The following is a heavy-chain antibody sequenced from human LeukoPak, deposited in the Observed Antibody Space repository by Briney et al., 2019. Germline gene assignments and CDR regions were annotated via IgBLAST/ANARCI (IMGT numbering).Heavy chain of an antibody. D-gene: IGHD3-16*02. CDR3: ARRRMRPSYDYVWVSYRSYYFDY. Sequence: PSQTLSLTCTVSGGSISSGDYYWSWIRQPPGKGLEWIGYIYYSGSTYYNPSLKSRVTISVDTSKNQFSLKLSSVTAADTAVYYCARRRMRPSYDYVWVSYRSYYFDYWGQGTLVTVSS. CDR1: GGSISSGDYY. CDR2: IYYSGST. V-gene: IGHV4-30-4*08. J-gene: IGHJ4*02.